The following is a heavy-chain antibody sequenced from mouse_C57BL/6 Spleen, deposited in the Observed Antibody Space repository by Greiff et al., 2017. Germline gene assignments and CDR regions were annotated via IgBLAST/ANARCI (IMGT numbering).Heavy chain of an antibody. CDR3: ARRRGYYYGSSPYYYAMDY. CDR2: IYPGSGST. CDR1: GYTFTSYW. J-gene: IGHJ4*01. V-gene: IGHV1-55*01. Sequence: QVQLQQPGAELVKPGASVKMSCKASGYTFTSYWITWVKQRPGQGLEWIGDIYPGSGSTNYNEKFKSKATLTVDTSSSTAYMQLSSLKSEDSAVYYCARRRGYYYGSSPYYYAMDYWGQGTSVTVSS. D-gene: IGHD1-1*01.